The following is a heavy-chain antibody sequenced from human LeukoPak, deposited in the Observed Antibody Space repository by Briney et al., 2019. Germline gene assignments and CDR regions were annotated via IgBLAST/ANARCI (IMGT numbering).Heavy chain of an antibody. Sequence: SETLSLTCTVSGGSISSYYWSWIRQPPGKGLEWIGYIYYSGSTKYNPSLKSRVTISVDTSKNQFSLKLSSVTAADTAVYYCARGTGTTFVWFDPWGQGTLVTVSS. J-gene: IGHJ5*02. D-gene: IGHD1-7*01. CDR2: IYYSGST. CDR1: GGSISSYY. V-gene: IGHV4-59*01. CDR3: ARGTGTTFVWFDP.